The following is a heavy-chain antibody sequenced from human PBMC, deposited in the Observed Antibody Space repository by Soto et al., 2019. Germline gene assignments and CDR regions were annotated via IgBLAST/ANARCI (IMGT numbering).Heavy chain of an antibody. CDR2: IIPILGIA. CDR3: AKDHYGSAIYGMDV. D-gene: IGHD3-10*01. CDR1: GGTFSSYT. V-gene: IGHV1-69*10. Sequence: GASVKVSCKASGGTFSSYTISWVRQAPGQGLEWMGGIIPILGIANYAQKFQGRVTITADKSTSTAYMELSSLRPEDTALYYCAKDHYGSAIYGMDVWGQGTTVTVSS. J-gene: IGHJ6*02.